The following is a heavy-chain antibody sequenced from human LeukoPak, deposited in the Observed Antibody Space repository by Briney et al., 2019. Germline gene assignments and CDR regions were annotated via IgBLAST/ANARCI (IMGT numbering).Heavy chain of an antibody. D-gene: IGHD1-14*01. J-gene: IGHJ4*02. CDR1: GGSISSSNW. CDR2: IYHSGST. CDR3: ARFSLGKPYYFDY. V-gene: IGHV4-4*02. Sequence: SEALSLTCAVSGGSISSSNWWSWVRQPPGKGLEWIGEIYHSGSTNYNPSLKSRVTISVDKSKNQFSLKLSSVTAADTAVYYCARFSLGKPYYFDYWGQGTLVTVSS.